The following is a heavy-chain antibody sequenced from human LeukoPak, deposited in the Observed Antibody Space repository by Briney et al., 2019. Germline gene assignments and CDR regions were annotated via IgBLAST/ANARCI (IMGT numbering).Heavy chain of an antibody. CDR2: ITCSGDNT. V-gene: IGHV3-23*01. CDR1: GFTFSNYA. J-gene: IGHJ4*02. D-gene: IGHD3-9*01. Sequence: GGSLRLSCAASGFTFSNYAVSWVRQAPGKGLEWVSAITCSGDNTYYADSVKGRFTISRDNSKNPVFLQMNSLRAEDTAVYHCAKWGDYDVVTGYYVSDYWGQGTLVTVSS. CDR3: AKWGDYDVVTGYYVSDY.